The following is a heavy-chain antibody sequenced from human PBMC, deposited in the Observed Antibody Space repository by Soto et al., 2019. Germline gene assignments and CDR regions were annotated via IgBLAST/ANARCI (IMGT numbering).Heavy chain of an antibody. V-gene: IGHV3-30*03. CDR3: SRGIKGGLDA. CDR1: GFVSNDYD. D-gene: IGHD2-21*01. CDR2: ISFDGSNK. Sequence: QVQLAESGGGVVQPGRSLRLSCATSGFVSNDYDIHWVRQAPGKGLAWLASISFDGSNKYYADSVKGRFTISRDNSKNTRSRQINSLGAEDTAVYYCSRGIKGGLDAWGPGTLVTVSS. J-gene: IGHJ5*02.